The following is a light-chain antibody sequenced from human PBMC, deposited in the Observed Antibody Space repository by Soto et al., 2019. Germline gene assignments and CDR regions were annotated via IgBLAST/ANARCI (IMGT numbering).Light chain of an antibody. CDR3: SSWTSDTTLDRV. CDR2: EVS. Sequence: QSALTQPASVSGSPGQSITISCTGTSSDVGGYNFVSWYQQHPGKAPELMIYEVSNRPSGVSNRFSGSKSGNTASLTISGLRPEDEADYYCSSWTSDTTLDRVFGTGTKLTVL. CDR1: SSDVGGYNF. J-gene: IGLJ1*01. V-gene: IGLV2-14*01.